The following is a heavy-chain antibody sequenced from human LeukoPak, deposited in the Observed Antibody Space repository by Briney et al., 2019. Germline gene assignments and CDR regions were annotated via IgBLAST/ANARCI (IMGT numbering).Heavy chain of an antibody. D-gene: IGHD1-26*01. Sequence: PSETLSLTCTVSGGSISSYYWSWIRQPAGKGLEWIGRIYTSGSTNYNPSLKSRVTMSVDTSKNQFSLKLSSVTAADTAVYYCARARGSYLPSYYYYYMGVWGKGTTVTVSS. CDR1: GGSISSYY. J-gene: IGHJ6*03. CDR2: IYTSGST. CDR3: ARARGSYLPSYYYYYMGV. V-gene: IGHV4-4*07.